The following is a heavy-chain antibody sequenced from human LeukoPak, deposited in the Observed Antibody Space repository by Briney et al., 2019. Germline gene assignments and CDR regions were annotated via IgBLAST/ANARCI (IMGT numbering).Heavy chain of an antibody. CDR3: ASLYGDYVASDY. CDR1: GYSFTVYY. D-gene: IGHD4-17*01. CDR2: INPKSGGT. J-gene: IGHJ4*02. V-gene: IGHV1-2*02. Sequence: GASVKVSCKASGYSFTVYYMHWVRQAPGQGLEWMGWINPKSGGTNYAQKFLGRVTMTRDTSINTAYMELSRLRSDDTAVYYCASLYGDYVASDYWGQGTLVTVSS.